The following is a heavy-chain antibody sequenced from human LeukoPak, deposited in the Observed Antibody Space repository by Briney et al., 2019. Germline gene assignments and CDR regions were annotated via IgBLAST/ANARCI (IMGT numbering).Heavy chain of an antibody. CDR1: GFTFDNFA. CDR3: ARDSTIFGVVYREVGAFDI. D-gene: IGHD3-3*01. CDR2: ISSDGSNK. V-gene: IGHV3-30-3*01. Sequence: GGSLRLSCAASGFTFDNFAIHWVRQAPGKGLEWVAVISSDGSNKYYAHSVKGRFTVSRDNSKNTLYLQMNSLRAEDTAVYYCARDSTIFGVVYREVGAFDIWGQGTMVTVSS. J-gene: IGHJ3*02.